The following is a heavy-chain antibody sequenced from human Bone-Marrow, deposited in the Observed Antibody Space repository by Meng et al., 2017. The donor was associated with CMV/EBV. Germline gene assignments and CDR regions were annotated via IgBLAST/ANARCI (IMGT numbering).Heavy chain of an antibody. CDR3: ARGLESGTQRGFFDC. CDR2: ISSSGSTI. CDR1: GFTFSDYY. Sequence: GESLKISCAASGFTFSDYYMSWIRQAPGKGLEWVSYISSSGSTIYYADSVKGRFTISRDNAKNSLYLQMNSLRAEDTAVYYCARGLESGTQRGFFDCWGQGTLVTVSS. J-gene: IGHJ4*02. V-gene: IGHV3-11*04. D-gene: IGHD1-26*01.